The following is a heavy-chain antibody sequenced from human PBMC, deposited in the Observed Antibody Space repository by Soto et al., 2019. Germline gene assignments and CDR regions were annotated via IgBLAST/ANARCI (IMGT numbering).Heavy chain of an antibody. CDR3: ARDKVDIGVSGTHYYYGMDV. V-gene: IGHV4-39*02. D-gene: IGHD6-19*01. CDR1: GGSISSSSYY. CDR2: IYYSGST. Sequence: SETLSLTCTVSGGSISSSSYYWGWIRQPPGKGLDWIGSIYYSGSTYYNPSLKSRVTISVDTSKNQFSLKLSSVTAADTAVYYCARDKVDIGVSGTHYYYGMDVWGQGTTVTVSS. J-gene: IGHJ6*02.